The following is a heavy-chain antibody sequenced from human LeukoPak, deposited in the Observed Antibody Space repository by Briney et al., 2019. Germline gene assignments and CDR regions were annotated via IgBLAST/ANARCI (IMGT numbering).Heavy chain of an antibody. CDR2: ISYDGVNK. CDR3: ARDVSYHYSFDY. CDR1: GSTFSSHA. D-gene: IGHD3-16*02. Sequence: PGRSLRLSCEASGSTFSSHAIHWVRQAPGKGLEWVAFISYDGVNKHYADSVKGRFTLSRDNSKNTLYLQMNSLRAEDTAVYYCARDVSYHYSFDYWGQGTLVTVSS. V-gene: IGHV3-30-3*01. J-gene: IGHJ4*02.